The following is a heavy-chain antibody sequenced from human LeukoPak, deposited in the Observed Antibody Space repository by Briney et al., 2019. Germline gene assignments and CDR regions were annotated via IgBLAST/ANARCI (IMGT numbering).Heavy chain of an antibody. CDR1: GFTFRRYA. CDR2: ISYDGTNK. Sequence: GGSLRLSCAASGFTFRRYAMRWVRQAPGKGLEWVGIISYDGTNKYYADSVKGRFNISRDNSNNSLYLQMNSLGAEDTAVYYCARGRILPAAKIDYWGQGTLVSVSS. J-gene: IGHJ4*02. CDR3: ARGRILPAAKIDY. V-gene: IGHV3-30*04. D-gene: IGHD2-2*01.